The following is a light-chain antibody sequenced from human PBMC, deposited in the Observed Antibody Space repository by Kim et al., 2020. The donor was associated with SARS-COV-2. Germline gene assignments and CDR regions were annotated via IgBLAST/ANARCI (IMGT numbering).Light chain of an antibody. CDR1: SSNNATNH. CDR2: RNN. J-gene: IGLJ2*01. CDR3: AAWDDSLIGKV. Sequence: QRVTIPCSGRSSNNATNHDYGYQQQPRTPPNVLLNRNNQRPSGVPDRVSGSKSGTCASVAISGLRPEDEADYYCAAWDDSLIGKVFGGGTKLTVL. V-gene: IGLV1-47*01.